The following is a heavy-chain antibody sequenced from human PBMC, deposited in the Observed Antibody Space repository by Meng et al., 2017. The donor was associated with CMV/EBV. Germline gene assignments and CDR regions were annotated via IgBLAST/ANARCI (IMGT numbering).Heavy chain of an antibody. Sequence: GGSLRLSCAASGFPFSSYAMSWVREAPGKGLEWVSAISGSDGSTYYADSVKGRFTISRDNSKNTLYLQMNSLRAEDTAVYYCAKAESRYVDTAMDYWGQGTLVTVSS. J-gene: IGHJ4*02. CDR2: ISGSDGST. CDR3: AKAESRYVDTAMDY. CDR1: GFPFSSYA. V-gene: IGHV3-23*01. D-gene: IGHD5-18*01.